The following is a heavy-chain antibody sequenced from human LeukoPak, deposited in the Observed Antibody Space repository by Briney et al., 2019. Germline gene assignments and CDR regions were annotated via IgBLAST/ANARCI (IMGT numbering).Heavy chain of an antibody. CDR2: IGVGGTT. V-gene: IGHV3-23*01. Sequence: GGSLRLSCAASGFTFSSFGMTWVRQAPGKGLEWVSLIGVGGTTYYADSVKSRFTISRDNSKNTLYLEMNSLRAEDTAVYYCARSAPFYFDYWGQGTLVTVSS. CDR3: ARSAPFYFDY. CDR1: GFTFSSFG. J-gene: IGHJ4*02.